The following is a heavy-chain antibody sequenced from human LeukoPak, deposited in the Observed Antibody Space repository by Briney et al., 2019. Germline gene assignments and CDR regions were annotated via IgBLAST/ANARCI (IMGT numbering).Heavy chain of an antibody. CDR3: ARNPGSYPAFDI. Sequence: PSETLSLTCTVSGGSISSSSYYWGWIRQPPGKGLEWIGSIYYDGRTSYNPSLKSRVTISVDTSKNQFSLRLNSVTAADTAVYYCARNPGSYPAFDIWGQGTMVTVSS. CDR1: GGSISSSSYY. CDR2: IYYDGRT. V-gene: IGHV4-39*07. D-gene: IGHD3-10*01. J-gene: IGHJ3*02.